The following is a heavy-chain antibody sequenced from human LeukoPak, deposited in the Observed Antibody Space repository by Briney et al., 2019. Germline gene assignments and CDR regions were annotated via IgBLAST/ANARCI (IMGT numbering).Heavy chain of an antibody. J-gene: IGHJ3*02. CDR3: AKELSSRPHYYDSSGYSLDAFDI. V-gene: IGHV3-23*01. Sequence: GGSLRLSCAASGFTFSSYAMSWVPQAPGKGLEWVSAISGSGGSTYYADSAKGRFTISRDNSKNTLYLQMNSLRAEDTAVYYCAKELSSRPHYYDSSGYSLDAFDIWGQGTMVTVSS. CDR2: ISGSGGST. CDR1: GFTFSSYA. D-gene: IGHD3-22*01.